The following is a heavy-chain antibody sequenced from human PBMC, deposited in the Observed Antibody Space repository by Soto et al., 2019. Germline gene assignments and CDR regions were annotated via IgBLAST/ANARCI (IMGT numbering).Heavy chain of an antibody. CDR2: MYYNGNI. V-gene: IGHV4-59*01. J-gene: IGHJ5*02. Sequence: SETLSITCNVSGGSISNYYWTWVRQSPEKGLEWIGYMYYNGNINYNPSLKSRVTISIDTSKNQFSLTLKSVTAADTAVYYCASGGNWFDPWGHGVLVTVSS. D-gene: IGHD3-16*01. CDR1: GGSISNYY. CDR3: ASGGNWFDP.